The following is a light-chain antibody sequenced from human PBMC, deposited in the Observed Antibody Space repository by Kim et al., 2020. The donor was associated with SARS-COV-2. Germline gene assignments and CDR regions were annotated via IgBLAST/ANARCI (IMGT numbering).Light chain of an antibody. V-gene: IGLV3-19*01. CDR3: NSRDSSGNHVI. CDR1: SLRRSY. Sequence: GQTVRITCQGDSLRRSYATWYQQRPGQAPSLVIYGRNKRPSGIPDRFSASTSGNTASLTITGAQAEDEADYYCNSRDSSGNHVIFGGGTKLTVL. J-gene: IGLJ2*01. CDR2: GRN.